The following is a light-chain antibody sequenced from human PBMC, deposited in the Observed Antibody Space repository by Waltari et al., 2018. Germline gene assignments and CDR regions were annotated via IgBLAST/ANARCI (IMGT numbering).Light chain of an antibody. CDR1: QTIGRH. CDR3: QQRSTWPLT. CDR2: DAS. J-gene: IGKJ4*01. Sequence: EIVLTQSPATLSLSPGERATPSCWASQTIGRHLAWYQQRPGQAPSLVIYDASNRATGIPARFSGSGSGTDFTLTISSLEPEDFAVYYCQQRSTWPLTFGGGTKVDIK. V-gene: IGKV3-11*01.